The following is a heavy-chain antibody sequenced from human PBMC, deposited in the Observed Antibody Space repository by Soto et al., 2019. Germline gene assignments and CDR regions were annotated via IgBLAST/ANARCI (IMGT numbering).Heavy chain of an antibody. Sequence: ITLKESGPTLVKPTQTLTLTCTFSGFSLSTSGVGVGWIRQPPGKALEWLALIYWDDDKRYSPSLKSRLTITKDTSKNQVVLTMTNMDPVDTATYYCARLLGYCISTSCYAEGMDVWGQGTTVTVSS. J-gene: IGHJ6*02. CDR2: IYWDDDK. CDR1: GFSLSTSGVG. CDR3: ARLLGYCISTSCYAEGMDV. D-gene: IGHD2-2*01. V-gene: IGHV2-5*02.